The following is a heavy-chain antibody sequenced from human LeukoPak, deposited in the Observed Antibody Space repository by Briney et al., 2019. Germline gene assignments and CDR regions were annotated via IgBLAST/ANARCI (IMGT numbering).Heavy chain of an antibody. CDR1: GFTFSSYA. V-gene: IGHV3-23*01. CDR2: ISGSGGST. CDR3: AKDLSYGSGSYSDLFDS. Sequence: GGSLRLSCAASGFTFSSYAMSWVRQAPGKGLEWVSAISGSGGSTYYADSVKGRFTISRDNSKNTLYLQMNSLRAEDTAVYYCAKDLSYGSGSYSDLFDSWGQGALVIVSS. J-gene: IGHJ4*02. D-gene: IGHD3-10*01.